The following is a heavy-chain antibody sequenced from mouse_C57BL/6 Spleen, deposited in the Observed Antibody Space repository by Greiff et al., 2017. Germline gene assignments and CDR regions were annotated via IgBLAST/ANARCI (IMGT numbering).Heavy chain of an antibody. Sequence: VQLQQSGAELVRPGTSVKLSCKASGYTFTSYWMHWVKQRPGQGLEWIGVIDPSDSYTNYNQKFKGKATLTVDTSSSTAYMQLSSLTSADSAVYYCARGRVYCYDGGYAMDYWGQGTSVTVSS. CDR2: IDPSDSYT. CDR1: GYTFTSYW. CDR3: ARGRVYCYDGGYAMDY. D-gene: IGHD2-12*01. J-gene: IGHJ4*01. V-gene: IGHV1-59*01.